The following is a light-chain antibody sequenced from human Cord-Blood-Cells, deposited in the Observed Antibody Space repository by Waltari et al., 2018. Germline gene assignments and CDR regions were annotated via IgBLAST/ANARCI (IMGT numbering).Light chain of an antibody. Sequence: DIQMTQSPSTLSASVGDRVTITCRASQSISSWLAWYQQIPGKAPKLLIYDASSLESGVPSRFSGSGSGTEFTLTISSLQPDDFATYYCQQYNSLTWTFGQGTKVEIK. V-gene: IGKV1-5*01. CDR2: DAS. CDR3: QQYNSLTWT. J-gene: IGKJ1*01. CDR1: QSISSW.